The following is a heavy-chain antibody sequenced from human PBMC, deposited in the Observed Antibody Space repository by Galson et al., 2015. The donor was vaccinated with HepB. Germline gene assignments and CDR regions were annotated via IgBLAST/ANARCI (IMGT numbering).Heavy chain of an antibody. J-gene: IGHJ4*02. CDR3: VTEGDGSGRHFNKTPN. V-gene: IGHV1-69*13. CDR2: LIPIFGSA. D-gene: IGHD2-15*01. Sequence: SVKVSCKASRGPFSRSPINWVRQAPGQGLEWMGRLIPIFGSATYAQNFQGRVTITADESTSAAYMELTSLRSEDTAVYYCVTEGDGSGRHFNKTPNWGQGTLVVASS. CDR1: RGPFSRSP.